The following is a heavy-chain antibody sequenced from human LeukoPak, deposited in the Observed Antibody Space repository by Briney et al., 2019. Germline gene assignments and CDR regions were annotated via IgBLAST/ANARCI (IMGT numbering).Heavy chain of an antibody. CDR3: ARVEEGHFDY. V-gene: IGHV3-53*01. CDR1: GFTVSSNY. Sequence: PGGSLRLSCAASGFTVSSNYMSWVRQAPGKGLEWVSVIYSGGSTCYADSVKGRFTISRDNSKNTLYLQMNSLRAEDTAVYYCARVEEGHFDYWGQGTLVTVSS. CDR2: IYSGGST. J-gene: IGHJ4*02.